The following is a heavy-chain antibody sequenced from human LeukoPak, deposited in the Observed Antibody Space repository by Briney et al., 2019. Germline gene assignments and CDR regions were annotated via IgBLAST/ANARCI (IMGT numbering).Heavy chain of an antibody. CDR1: GFTFSRYW. Sequence: PGRSLRLSCAASGFTFSRYWMSWVRQAPGKGLEWVANIKQDGSEKYYVDSVKGRFTISRDNAKNSLYLQMNSLRAEDTAVYYCARVEGNRWFDPWGQGTLVTVSS. J-gene: IGHJ5*02. V-gene: IGHV3-7*01. CDR2: IKQDGSEK. CDR3: ARVEGNRWFDP. D-gene: IGHD2/OR15-2a*01.